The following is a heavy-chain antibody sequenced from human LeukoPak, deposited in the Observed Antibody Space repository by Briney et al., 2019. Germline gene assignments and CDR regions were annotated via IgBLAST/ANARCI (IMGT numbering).Heavy chain of an antibody. D-gene: IGHD2/OR15-2a*01. V-gene: IGHV4-39*01. CDR2: IYYSGST. CDR3: ARHRRFFNAFDI. CDR1: GGSISSSSYY. J-gene: IGHJ3*02. Sequence: SETLSLTCIVSGGSISSSSYYWGWIRQPPGKGLEWIGSIYYSGSTYYNPSLKSRVTISVDTSKNQFSLKLSSVTAADTAVYYCARHRRFFNAFDIWGQGTMVTVSS.